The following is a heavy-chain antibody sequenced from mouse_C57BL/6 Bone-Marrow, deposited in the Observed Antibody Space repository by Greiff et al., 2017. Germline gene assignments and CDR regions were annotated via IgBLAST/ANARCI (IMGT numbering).Heavy chain of an antibody. J-gene: IGHJ2*01. CDR1: GYTFTDYY. V-gene: IGHV1-26*01. Sequence: VQLQQSGPELVKPGASVKIPCTASGYTFTDYYMNWVQQSHGKSLEWIGDINPNNGGTSYNQKFKGKATLTVDKSSSTAYMELRSLTSEDSAVYCCARRDYRGERTTLTVPS. CDR2: INPNNGGT. CDR3: ARRDY.